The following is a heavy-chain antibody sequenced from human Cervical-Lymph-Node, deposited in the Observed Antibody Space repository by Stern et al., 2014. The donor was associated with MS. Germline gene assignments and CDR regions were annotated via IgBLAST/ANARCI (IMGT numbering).Heavy chain of an antibody. J-gene: IGHJ3*02. CDR1: GYTFTDYY. D-gene: IGHD6-19*01. CDR3: ARGGRSSGWSPPDAFDI. V-gene: IGHV1-2*04. Sequence: QVQLVQSGAEVKKPGASGKVSCKASGYTFTDYYMHWVRQAPGQGLEWMGWINPNSGGTNYAQKFQGWVTMTRDTSLSTAYMDLSRLRSDDTAVYYCARGGRSSGWSPPDAFDIWGQGTMVTVSS. CDR2: INPNSGGT.